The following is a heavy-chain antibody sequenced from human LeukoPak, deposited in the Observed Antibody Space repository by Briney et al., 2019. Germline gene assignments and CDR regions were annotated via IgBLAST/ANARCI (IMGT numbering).Heavy chain of an antibody. D-gene: IGHD5-18*01. CDR3: ARAYTAMVYWFDP. CDR1: GDTFTSYY. J-gene: IGHJ5*02. CDR2: INPSGGDT. Sequence: ASVKVSCKASGDTFTSYYMHWVRQAPGQGLEWMGIINPSGGDTSYAQKFQGRVTMTRDTSTSTVYMELSSLRSEDTAVYYCARAYTAMVYWFDPWGQGTLVTVSS. V-gene: IGHV1-46*01.